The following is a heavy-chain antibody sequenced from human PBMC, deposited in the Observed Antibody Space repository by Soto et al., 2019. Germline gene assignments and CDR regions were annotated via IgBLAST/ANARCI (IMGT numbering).Heavy chain of an antibody. J-gene: IGHJ4*02. Sequence: QVQLVQSGAEVKKPGASVKVSCKASGYTFTSYYMHWVRQAPGQGLEWMGIINPSGGSTSYAQKFQGRVTMTRDTSTSTVYMELSSLRSEDTAVYYCARDLGYSSGWYYQFDYWGQGTLVTVSS. D-gene: IGHD6-19*01. CDR3: ARDLGYSSGWYYQFDY. V-gene: IGHV1-46*01. CDR2: INPSGGST. CDR1: GYTFTSYY.